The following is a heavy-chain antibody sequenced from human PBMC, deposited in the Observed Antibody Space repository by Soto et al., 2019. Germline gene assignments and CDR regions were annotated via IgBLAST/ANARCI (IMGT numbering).Heavy chain of an antibody. CDR2: ISGSGGNT. CDR1: GFSFSYFA. D-gene: IGHD6-19*01. Sequence: EVQLLESGGSLVHPGGSLRLSCAASGFSFSYFAMSWVRQAPGKGLEWVAAISGSGGNTYYADSVKGRFTISRDNSKNTVFLQMNSLRDEDTAVYYCAKDRGGSGWSTLDHWGQGTLVTVSS. V-gene: IGHV3-23*01. CDR3: AKDRGGSGWSTLDH. J-gene: IGHJ4*02.